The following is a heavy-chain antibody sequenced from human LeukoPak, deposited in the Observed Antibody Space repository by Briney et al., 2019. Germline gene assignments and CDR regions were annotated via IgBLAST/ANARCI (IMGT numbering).Heavy chain of an antibody. CDR3: ARDVVVVIAMDWYFDL. V-gene: IGHV4-4*07. CDR1: GGSISGSY. Sequence: PSETLSLTCTVSGGSISGSYWNWVRQPAEKGLEWIGRIYTSGSTNYNPSLKSRVTMSVDTSKNQFSLKLSSVTAVDTAVYYCARDVVVVIAMDWYFDLWGRGTLVTVSS. D-gene: IGHD2-21*01. CDR2: IYTSGST. J-gene: IGHJ2*01.